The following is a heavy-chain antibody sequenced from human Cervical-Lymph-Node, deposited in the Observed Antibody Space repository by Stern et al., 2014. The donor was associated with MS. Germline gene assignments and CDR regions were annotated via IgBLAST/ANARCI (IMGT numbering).Heavy chain of an antibody. J-gene: IGHJ6*02. V-gene: IGHV1-69*01. CDR3: ARVRELGMDV. D-gene: IGHD1-7*01. Sequence: EQLVESGAEVKKPGSSVKVSCKASGGTFSSYAISWVRQAPGQGLEWMGVIIPIFGTANYAQKFQGRVTITADESTSTAFMELSSLRSDDTAVYYCARVRELGMDVWGQGTTVTVSS. CDR2: IIPIFGTA. CDR1: GGTFSSYA.